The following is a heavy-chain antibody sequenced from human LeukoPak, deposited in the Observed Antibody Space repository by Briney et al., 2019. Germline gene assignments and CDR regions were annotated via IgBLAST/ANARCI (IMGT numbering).Heavy chain of an antibody. CDR2: INHSGST. CDR1: GGSISSYY. D-gene: IGHD2-2*01. V-gene: IGHV4-34*01. Sequence: SETLSLTCTVSGGSISSYYWSWIRQPPGKGLEWIGEINHSGSTNYNPSLKSRVTISVDTSKNQFSLKLSSVTAADTAVYYCARRLGYCSSTSCTVSGNPNWFDPWGQGTLVTVSS. CDR3: ARRLGYCSSTSCTVSGNPNWFDP. J-gene: IGHJ5*02.